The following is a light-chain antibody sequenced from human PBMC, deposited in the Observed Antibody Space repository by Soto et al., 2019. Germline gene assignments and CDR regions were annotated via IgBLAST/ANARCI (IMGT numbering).Light chain of an antibody. CDR1: SSDVGSYNL. J-gene: IGLJ2*01. Sequence: QSVLTQPASVSGSPGQSITISCTGTSSDVGSYNLVSWYQQHPGKAPKLMIYEGSKRPSGVSNRFSGSKSGNTASLTISGLQAEDEAEYYCGSYAGSSTLVFGGGTKLTVL. CDR3: GSYAGSSTLV. V-gene: IGLV2-23*01. CDR2: EGS.